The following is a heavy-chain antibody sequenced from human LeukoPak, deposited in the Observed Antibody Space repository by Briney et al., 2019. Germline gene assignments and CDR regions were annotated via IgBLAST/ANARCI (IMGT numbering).Heavy chain of an antibody. CDR1: GFTFRSYA. V-gene: IGHV3-23*01. Sequence: PGGSLRLSCAASGFTFRSYAMSRVRQAPGKGLKWVSVISGSGGSTYYADSVKGRFTISRDNSKNTLYLQMNSLRAEDTAVYYCAKDRGSYLAYDAFDIWGQGTMVTVSS. J-gene: IGHJ3*02. CDR3: AKDRGSYLAYDAFDI. D-gene: IGHD3-10*01. CDR2: ISGSGGST.